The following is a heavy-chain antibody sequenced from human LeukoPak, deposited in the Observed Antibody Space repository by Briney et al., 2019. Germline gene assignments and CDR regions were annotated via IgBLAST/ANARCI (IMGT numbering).Heavy chain of an antibody. V-gene: IGHV1-18*01. J-gene: IGHJ3*02. D-gene: IGHD2-2*01. CDR1: GYTFTSYG. CDR2: ISVYNGNT. Sequence: ASVKVSCKASGYTFTSYGISWVRQAPGQGLEWMGWISVYNGNTNYAQKLQGRVTMTTDTSTSTAYMELRSLRSDDTAVYYCARDTPIVVVPAAHLVDAFDIWGQGTMVTVSS. CDR3: ARDTPIVVVPAAHLVDAFDI.